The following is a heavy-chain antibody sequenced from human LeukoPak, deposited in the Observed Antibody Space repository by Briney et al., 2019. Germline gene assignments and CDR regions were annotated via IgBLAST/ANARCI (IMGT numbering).Heavy chain of an antibody. CDR3: ARSGSKGSSWKYYYYYYYMDV. J-gene: IGHJ6*03. D-gene: IGHD6-13*01. V-gene: IGHV4-38-2*02. CDR1: GYSISSGYY. CDR2: IYHSGST. Sequence: SETLSLTCTVSGYSISSGYYWGWIRQPPGKGLEWIGSIYHSGSTYYNPSLKSRVTISVDTSKNQFSLKLSSVTAADTAVYYCARSGSKGSSWKYYYYYYYMDVWGKGTTVTVSS.